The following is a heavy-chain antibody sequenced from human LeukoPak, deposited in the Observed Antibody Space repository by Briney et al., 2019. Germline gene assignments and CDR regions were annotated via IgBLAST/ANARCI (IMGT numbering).Heavy chain of an antibody. CDR1: GFTFSSYG. CDR2: ISYDGSNK. J-gene: IGHJ4*02. D-gene: IGHD2-2*01. Sequence: GRSLRLSCAASGFTFSSYGMHWVRQAPGKGLEWVAVISYDGSNKYYADSVKGRFTISRDNSKNTLYLQMNSLRAEDTAVYYCAKGLGYCSSTSCQGYFHYWGQGTLVTVSS. CDR3: AKGLGYCSSTSCQGYFHY. V-gene: IGHV3-30*18.